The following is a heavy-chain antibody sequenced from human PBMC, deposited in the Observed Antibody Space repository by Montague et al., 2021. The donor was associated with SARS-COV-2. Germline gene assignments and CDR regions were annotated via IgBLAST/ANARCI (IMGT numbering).Heavy chain of an antibody. Sequence: SETLSLTCTVSGGPISSSSYYWGWIRQPPGKGPEWIGSIYYSGATFYNPSLRSRVTMSVDTSKNQFSLRLSSVTAADTAVFYCAREDAGVWYFDLWGRGTLVTVSS. CDR1: GGPISSSSYY. CDR3: AREDAGVWYFDL. CDR2: IYYSGAT. V-gene: IGHV4-39*02. D-gene: IGHD3-3*01. J-gene: IGHJ2*01.